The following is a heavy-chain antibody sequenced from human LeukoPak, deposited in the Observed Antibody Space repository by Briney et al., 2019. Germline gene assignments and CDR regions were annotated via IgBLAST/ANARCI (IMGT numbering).Heavy chain of an antibody. D-gene: IGHD3-10*01. V-gene: IGHV4-34*01. CDR2: INHSGST. J-gene: IGHJ5*02. CDR1: GGSFSGYY. Sequence: SETLSLTCAVYGGSFSGYYWTWIRQPPGKGLEWIGEINHSGSTNYNPSLKGRVTISVDTSKNHLSLKLNSVTAADTAVYYCARLSLLPQHITMVRGVHPWGQGTLVTVSS. CDR3: ARLSLLPQHITMVRGVHP.